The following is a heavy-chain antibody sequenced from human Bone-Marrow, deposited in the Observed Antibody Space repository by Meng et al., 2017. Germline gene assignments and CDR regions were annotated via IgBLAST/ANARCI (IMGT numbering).Heavy chain of an antibody. D-gene: IGHD5-18*01. J-gene: IGHJ4*02. CDR2: IHGGGAT. V-gene: IGHV3-53*02. CDR1: ALIVSSNY. Sequence: VQLVETGGGLIQPGGSLRLSCAASALIVSSNYMSWVRQAPGKGLEWVSVIHGGGATYYADSVKDRFTISRDNSENTLYLQMNSLRAEDTAVYYCATGYDFDYWGQGTLVTVSS. CDR3: ATGYDFDY.